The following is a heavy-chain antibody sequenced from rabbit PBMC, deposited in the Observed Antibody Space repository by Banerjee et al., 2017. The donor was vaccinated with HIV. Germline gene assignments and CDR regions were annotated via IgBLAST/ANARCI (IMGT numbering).Heavy chain of an antibody. V-gene: IGHV1S40*01. CDR2: VGNSDGKP. D-gene: IGHD8-1*01. CDR3: ARGDYADTTYYTYRL. J-gene: IGHJ3*01. CDR1: GFTISSSYY. Sequence: QSLEESGGDLVKPGASLTLTCTASGFTISSSYYMCWVRQAPGKGLEWIACVGNSDGKPYYASWAKGRFTISKTSSTTVTLQMTSLTAADTATYFCARGDYADTTYYTYRLWGQGTLVTVS.